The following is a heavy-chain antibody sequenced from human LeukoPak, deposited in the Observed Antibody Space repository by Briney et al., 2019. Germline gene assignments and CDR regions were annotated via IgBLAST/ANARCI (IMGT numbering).Heavy chain of an antibody. D-gene: IGHD3-16*02. CDR2: INHSGST. CDR3: ARGRRVYDYVWGSYRPPLDY. V-gene: IGHV4-38-2*01. Sequence: SETLSLTCAVSGYSISSGYYWGWIRPPPGKGLEWIGEINHSGSTNYNPSLKSRVTISVDTSKNQFSLKLSSVTAADTAVYYCARGRRVYDYVWGSYRPPLDYWGQGTLVTVSS. J-gene: IGHJ4*02. CDR1: GYSISSGYY.